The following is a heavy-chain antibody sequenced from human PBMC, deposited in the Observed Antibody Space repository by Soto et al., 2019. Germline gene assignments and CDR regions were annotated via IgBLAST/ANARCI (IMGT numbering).Heavy chain of an antibody. J-gene: IGHJ4*02. CDR3: ARGSGADQHYFDY. D-gene: IGHD7-27*01. CDR2: ISYDGSNK. V-gene: IGHV3-30-3*01. CDR1: GFTFSAYG. Sequence: QVQLVESGGGVVQPGRSLRLSCAASGFTFSAYGIHWVRQAPGKGLEWVTVISYDGSNKYYADSVKGRFTISRDNSKNTLYLQRNRLRAEDTAVYYCARGSGADQHYFDYWGQGTLVTVSS.